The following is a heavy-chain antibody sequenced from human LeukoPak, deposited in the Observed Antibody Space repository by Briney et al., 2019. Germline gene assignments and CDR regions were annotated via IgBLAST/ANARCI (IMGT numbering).Heavy chain of an antibody. J-gene: IGHJ4*02. Sequence: GGSLRLSCAASGFTFSSYWMHWVRQAPGQGLVWVSLIKSDGSTNYADSVKGRFTISRDNAQNTLYLQMNSLRAEDTAVYYCAMSYYGSVYWGQGTLVTVSS. CDR2: IKSDGST. CDR3: AMSYYGSVY. D-gene: IGHD3-10*01. V-gene: IGHV3-74*01. CDR1: GFTFSSYW.